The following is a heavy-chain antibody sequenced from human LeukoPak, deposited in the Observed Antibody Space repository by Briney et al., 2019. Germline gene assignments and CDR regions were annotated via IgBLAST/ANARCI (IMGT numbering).Heavy chain of an antibody. D-gene: IGHD6-6*01. CDR1: GGSISSGGYY. Sequence: SQTLSLTCTVSGGSISSGGYYWSWIRQHPGKGLEWIGYIYYSGSTYYNPSLKSRVTISVDTSKNQFSLKLSSVTAADTAVYYCASGGIAARPDFVDYWGQGTLVTVSS. CDR2: IYYSGST. CDR3: ASGGIAARPDFVDY. V-gene: IGHV4-31*03. J-gene: IGHJ4*02.